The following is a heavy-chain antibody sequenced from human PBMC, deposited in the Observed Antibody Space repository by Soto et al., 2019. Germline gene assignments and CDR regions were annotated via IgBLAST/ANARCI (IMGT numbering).Heavy chain of an antibody. CDR2: ISGYNGNT. J-gene: IGHJ6*02. V-gene: IGHV1-18*01. D-gene: IGHD5-18*01. CDR3: ARDPGFGFGYSYAFAMDV. Sequence: QVQLVQSGAEVKKPGASVKVSCKASGYTFSNYGISWVRQGPGQGLELMGWISGYNGNTHYEEKVQDRIKMTTDTSTSTTYLELRSLRSDDTAVYFCARDPGFGFGYSYAFAMDVWGQGTTVTVSS. CDR1: GYTFSNYG.